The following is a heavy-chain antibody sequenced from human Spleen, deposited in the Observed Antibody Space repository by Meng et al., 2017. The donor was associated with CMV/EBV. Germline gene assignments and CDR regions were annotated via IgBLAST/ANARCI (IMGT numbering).Heavy chain of an antibody. D-gene: IGHD2-2*01. CDR2: IYYSGST. J-gene: IGHJ2*01. Sequence: QVQLQQWGSGLLKPSETLSLTCAVYGGSFSGYYWSWIRQPPGKGLEWIGYIYYSGSTYYNPSLKSRVTISVDTSKNQFSLKLSSVTAADTAVYYCARENIVVVPDWYFDLWGRGTLVTVSS. CDR1: GGSFSGYY. V-gene: IGHV4-34*01. CDR3: ARENIVVVPDWYFDL.